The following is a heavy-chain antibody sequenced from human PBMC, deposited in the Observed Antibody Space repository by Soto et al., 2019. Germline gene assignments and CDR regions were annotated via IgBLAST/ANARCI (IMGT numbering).Heavy chain of an antibody. J-gene: IGHJ6*03. CDR1: GFTFSDYY. CDR3: AASFGGDYRDYYYYYYMDV. CDR2: IYSGGST. D-gene: IGHD4-17*01. Sequence: GGSLRLSCAASGFTFSDYYMSWIRQAPGKGLEWVSVIYSGGSTYYADSVKGRFTISRHNSKNTLYLQMNSLRAEDTAVYYCAASFGGDYRDYYYYYYMDVWGKGTTVTVSS. V-gene: IGHV3-53*04.